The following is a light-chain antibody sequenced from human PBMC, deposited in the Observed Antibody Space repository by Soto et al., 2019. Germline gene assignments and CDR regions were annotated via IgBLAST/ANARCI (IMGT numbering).Light chain of an antibody. CDR1: SNDVGSYNL. V-gene: IGLV2-23*01. CDR3: CAFVRSNALL. J-gene: IGLJ2*01. CDR2: EDN. Sequence: QSALTQPASVSGSPGQSITISCTGTSNDVGSYNLVSWYQHHPGKAPKFIIYEDNKRPSGVSNRFSGSKSGNTASLTISGLQAEDEADYYCCAFVRSNALLFGGGTKVTVL.